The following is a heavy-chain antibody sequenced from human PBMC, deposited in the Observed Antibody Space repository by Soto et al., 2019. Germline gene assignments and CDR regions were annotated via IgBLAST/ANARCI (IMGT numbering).Heavy chain of an antibody. CDR1: GYTFTSYY. CDR2: INPSGGST. D-gene: IGHD3-10*01. J-gene: IGHJ5*02. Sequence: QVQLVQSGAEVKKPGASVKVSCKASGYTFTSYYMHWVRQAPGQGLEWMGIINPSGGSTSYAQKFQGRVTMTRDTSTSTVYMELSSLRSEDTAVYYCARDASTMVRGGRGWFDPWGQGTLVTVSS. CDR3: ARDASTMVRGGRGWFDP. V-gene: IGHV1-46*01.